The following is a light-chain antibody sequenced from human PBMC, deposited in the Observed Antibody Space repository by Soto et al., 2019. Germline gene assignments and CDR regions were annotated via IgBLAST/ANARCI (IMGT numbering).Light chain of an antibody. CDR2: GAS. CDR1: QSVSSN. CDR3: QKYNNWQRT. V-gene: IGKV3-15*01. J-gene: IGKJ1*01. Sequence: EIVMTQSPATLSVAPVERSTLSFRASQSVSSNLAWYQPKPGQAPRLLIYGASTRATGIPARFSGSGSGTEFTLTISSLQSEDFAVYYCQKYNNWQRTCGQGTKGDIK.